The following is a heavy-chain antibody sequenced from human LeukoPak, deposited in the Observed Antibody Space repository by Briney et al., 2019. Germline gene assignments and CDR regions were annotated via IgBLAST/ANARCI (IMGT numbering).Heavy chain of an antibody. CDR1: GGSISSGDYY. Sequence: SETLSLTCTVSGGSISSGDYYWSWIRQPPGKVLGWIGYIYYRGATYYHPSLQSRITISVDTSKNQFSLNLSSVTAADTAVYFCARQNSGARLNVWGQGTTVTVSS. J-gene: IGHJ6*02. CDR2: IYYRGAT. V-gene: IGHV4-30-4*01. CDR3: ARQNSGARLNV. D-gene: IGHD6-25*01.